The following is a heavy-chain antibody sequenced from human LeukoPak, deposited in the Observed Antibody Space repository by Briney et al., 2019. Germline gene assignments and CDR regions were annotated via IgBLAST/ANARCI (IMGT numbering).Heavy chain of an antibody. Sequence: SVKVSCKTSGDTFSSYAISWVRQAPGQGLEWMGGIIPIFGTTNYAQRFQVRVTISADESTGTVYMDLSSLRSEDTAVYYCARGPYDSSELDYYFYYMDVWGKGTTVTVSS. V-gene: IGHV1-69*13. CDR2: IIPIFGTT. D-gene: IGHD4-11*01. CDR1: GDTFSSYA. CDR3: ARGPYDSSELDYYFYYMDV. J-gene: IGHJ6*03.